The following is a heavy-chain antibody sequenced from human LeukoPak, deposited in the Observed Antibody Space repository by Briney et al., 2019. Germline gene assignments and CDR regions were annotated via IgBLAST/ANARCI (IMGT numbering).Heavy chain of an antibody. J-gene: IGHJ6*03. Sequence: GASVKVSCKVSGYTLTELSMHWVRQAPGKGLEWMGGFDPEDGETIYAQKFQGRVTMTEDTSTDTAYMELSSLRSEDTAVYYCARGLTMVRGVIISGYYYYMDVWGKGTTVTVSS. CDR2: FDPEDGET. CDR1: GYTLTELS. D-gene: IGHD3-10*01. V-gene: IGHV1-24*01. CDR3: ARGLTMVRGVIISGYYYYMDV.